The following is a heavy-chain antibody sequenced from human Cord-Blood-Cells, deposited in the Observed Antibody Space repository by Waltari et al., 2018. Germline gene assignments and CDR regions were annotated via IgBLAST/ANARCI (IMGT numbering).Heavy chain of an antibody. D-gene: IGHD2-2*01. J-gene: IGHJ4*02. CDR1: GYTLTELS. CDR3: ATPGYCSSTSCYRGYYFDY. Sequence: QVQLVQSGAEVKKPGASVKVSCKVSGYTLTELSMHWVRQAPGNGLEWMGGFDPEDGETIYAQKFQGRVTMTEDTSTDTAYMELSSLRSEDTAVYYCATPGYCSSTSCYRGYYFDYWGQGTLVTVSS. V-gene: IGHV1-24*01. CDR2: FDPEDGET.